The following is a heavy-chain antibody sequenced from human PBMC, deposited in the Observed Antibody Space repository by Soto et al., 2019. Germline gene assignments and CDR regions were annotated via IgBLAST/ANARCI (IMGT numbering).Heavy chain of an antibody. CDR2: LNEGGSFT. D-gene: IGHD3-10*01. V-gene: IGHV3-74*01. CDR3: ARDLSGRADV. Sequence: EVQLVESGGGLVRPGGSLRLSCVASEFTFSSYWMHWVRQVPGKGLVWVSRLNEGGSFTTYADSVKGRFTISRDNAKKTLYLQMNSLKAEDTAVYYCARDLSGRADVWGQGTTVTVSS. J-gene: IGHJ6*02. CDR1: EFTFSSYW.